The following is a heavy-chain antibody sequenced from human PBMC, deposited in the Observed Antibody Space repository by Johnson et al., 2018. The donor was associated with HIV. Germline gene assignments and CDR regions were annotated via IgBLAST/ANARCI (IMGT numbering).Heavy chain of an antibody. CDR1: GFTFSDYY. CDR2: ISSSGSTI. D-gene: IGHD6-25*01. V-gene: IGHV3-11*01. Sequence: RLVESGGGLVKPGGSLRLSCAASGFTFSDYYMSWIRQAPGKGLEWVSYISSSGSTIYYADSVKGRFTISRDNAKNSLYLQMNSLGAEDTAVYYCARDCPAAVSREYAFDIWGQGTMVTVSS. J-gene: IGHJ3*02. CDR3: ARDCPAAVSREYAFDI.